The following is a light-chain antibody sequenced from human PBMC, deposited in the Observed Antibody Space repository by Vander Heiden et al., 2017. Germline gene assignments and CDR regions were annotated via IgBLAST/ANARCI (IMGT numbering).Light chain of an antibody. CDR1: HGISDW. J-gene: IGKJ2*03. CDR3: QQCASYYS. CDR2: KAS. Sequence: DIQMAPSPSTLSASVGVKVTSPCRATHGISDWLAWYQPRPGEAPRLLIYKASNLESGVPSRFSGSGSGTQFTLTISRLQPYDSATYYCQQCASYYSFGQGTKVEIK. V-gene: IGKV1-5*03.